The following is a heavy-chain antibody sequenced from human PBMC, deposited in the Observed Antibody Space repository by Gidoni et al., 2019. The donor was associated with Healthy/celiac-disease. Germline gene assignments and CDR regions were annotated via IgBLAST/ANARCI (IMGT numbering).Heavy chain of an antibody. CDR3: TGLPGYYDFWSGYYSFDY. D-gene: IGHD3-3*01. J-gene: IGHJ4*02. Sequence: EVQLVESGGGLVKPGGSLRLSCAASGFTFSNAWMSWVRQAPGKGLEGVGRIKSKTDGGTTDYAAPVKGRFTISRDDSKNTLYLQMNSLKTEDTAVYYCTGLPGYYDFWSGYYSFDYWGQGTLVTVSS. CDR2: IKSKTDGGTT. CDR1: GFTFSNAW. V-gene: IGHV3-15*01.